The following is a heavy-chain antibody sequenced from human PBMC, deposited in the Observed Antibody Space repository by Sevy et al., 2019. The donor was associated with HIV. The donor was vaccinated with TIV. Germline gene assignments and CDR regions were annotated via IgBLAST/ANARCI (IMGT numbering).Heavy chain of an antibody. J-gene: IGHJ4*02. V-gene: IGHV3-23*01. D-gene: IGHD3-16*01. CDR3: AGGDTPMITDLDY. CDR1: GLSFTTNG. CDR2: ITSGGPT. Sequence: GGSLSLSFPASGLSFTTNGMSWVRQAPGKGREWVAGITSGGPTYSADSGKGRFTVSRDNSKNTLYLQLNSLRADDTAVFYCAGGDTPMITDLDYWGQGTLVTVSS.